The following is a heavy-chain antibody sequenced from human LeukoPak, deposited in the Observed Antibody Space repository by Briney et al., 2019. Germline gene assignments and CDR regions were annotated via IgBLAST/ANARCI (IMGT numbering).Heavy chain of an antibody. CDR3: AELGITMIGGV. J-gene: IGHJ6*04. Sequence: GGSLRLSCAASGFTFSRYNMIWVRQAPGKGLEWVSSITSSSIYIYYADSVKGRFTISRDNAKNSLYLQMNSLRAEDTAVYYCAELGITMIGGVWGKGTTVTISS. CDR1: GFTFSRYN. D-gene: IGHD3-10*02. V-gene: IGHV3-21*01. CDR2: ITSSSIYI.